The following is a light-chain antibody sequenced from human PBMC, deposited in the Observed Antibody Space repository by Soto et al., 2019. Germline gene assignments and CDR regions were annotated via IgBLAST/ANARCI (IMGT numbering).Light chain of an antibody. CDR3: SSDAGNYNYV. CDR2: EVT. Sequence: QSALTQPPSASGSPGQSVTIPCTGTSSDVGGYDHVSWYQQNPGKAPKLMIYEVTKRPAGVPDRFSGSKSGNTASLTVSGLQAEDEADYYCSSDAGNYNYVFGTGTKVTVL. CDR1: SSDVGGYDH. V-gene: IGLV2-8*01. J-gene: IGLJ1*01.